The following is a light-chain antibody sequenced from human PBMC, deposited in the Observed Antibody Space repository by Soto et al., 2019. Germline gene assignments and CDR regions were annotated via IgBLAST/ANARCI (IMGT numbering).Light chain of an antibody. J-gene: IGKJ4*01. V-gene: IGKV1-39*01. Sequence: INITQSPSSLSAAVGDRVTITCRTSQTIISYLNWFQQKSGEAPRLLIYAASNLRSGVSSRFSGSTSGTEFTLTISDLRPEDVATYFCQQTFLPPLTFGGGTRVDI. CDR3: QQTFLPPLT. CDR1: QTIISY. CDR2: AAS.